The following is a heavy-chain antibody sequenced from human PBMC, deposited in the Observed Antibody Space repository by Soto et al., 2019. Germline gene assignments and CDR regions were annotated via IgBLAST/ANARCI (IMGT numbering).Heavy chain of an antibody. CDR3: AKDRTLYCETTFDY. J-gene: IGHJ4*02. Sequence: EVQLVESGGGLVKPGGSLRLSCAASGFTFSSYSMNWVRQAPGKGLEWVSSISGSGGTTYYADSVKGRFTISRDDSKNTLYLQMNSLRAEDTAVYYCAKDRTLYCETTFDYWGQGTLVIVSS. CDR1: GFTFSSYS. D-gene: IGHD3-22*01. V-gene: IGHV3-23*04. CDR2: ISGSGGTT.